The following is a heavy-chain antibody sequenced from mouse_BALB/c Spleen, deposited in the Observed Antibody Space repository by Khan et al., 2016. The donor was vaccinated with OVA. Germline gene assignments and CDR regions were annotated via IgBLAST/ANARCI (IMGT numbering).Heavy chain of an antibody. V-gene: IGHV9-3-1*01. CDR1: GYTFTNYG. D-gene: IGHD2-12*01. Sequence: QIQLVQSGPEMKKPGETVKISCKASGYTFTNYGMNWVKQSPGKALKWMGWINTFTGEPTYADDFKGRFSFSLETSASTAYLQINNLKNEDTATYFCARPPYFSYSLDHWGQGTSVTVSS. CDR2: INTFTGEP. CDR3: ARPPYFSYSLDH. J-gene: IGHJ4*01.